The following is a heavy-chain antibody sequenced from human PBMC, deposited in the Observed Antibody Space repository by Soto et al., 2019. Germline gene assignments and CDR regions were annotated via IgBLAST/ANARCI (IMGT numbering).Heavy chain of an antibody. CDR2: INHLETT. Sequence: PSETLSLTCTVSGASITYGAYSWSWIRQTPGEGLEWIGYINHLETTFYNPSFESRLTLSIDRTKNQFSLNLKSMSAADRAVYFCARGGGFDSFDYWGQGILVTVSS. CDR3: ARGGGFDSFDY. D-gene: IGHD3-10*01. J-gene: IGHJ4*02. V-gene: IGHV4-30-2*01. CDR1: GASITYGAYS.